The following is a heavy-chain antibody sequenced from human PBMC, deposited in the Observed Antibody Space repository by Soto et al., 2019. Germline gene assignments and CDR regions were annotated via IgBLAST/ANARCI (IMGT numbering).Heavy chain of an antibody. V-gene: IGHV5-51*01. J-gene: IGHJ1*01. CDR3: ARHDYYDSSGYYYVAEYFQH. CDR2: INPGDSDT. CDR1: GYTFTKNW. Sequence: GESLKISCMGSGYTFTKNWIAWVRQMPGKGLEWMAIINPGDSDTRYSPSFQGQVTISADKSISSAYLQWSSLKASDTAMYYCARHDYYDSSGYYYVAEYFQHWGQGTLVTVSS. D-gene: IGHD3-22*01.